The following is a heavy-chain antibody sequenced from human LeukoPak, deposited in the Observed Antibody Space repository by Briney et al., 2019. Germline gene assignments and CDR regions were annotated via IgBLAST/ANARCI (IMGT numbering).Heavy chain of an antibody. CDR2: ITGRGDFT. V-gene: IGHV3-23*01. J-gene: IGHJ4*02. CDR3: AKDRPNYYGSEGHYYRRDGDY. Sequence: GGPLRLSCAASGFMFNIYAMSWVRQAPGKGLEWVSSITGRGDFTFYADSVKGRFTISRDNFNNILYLQMSSLRAEDTAIYYCAKDRPNYYGSEGHYYRRDGDYWGQGTLVTVSS. D-gene: IGHD3-10*01. CDR1: GFMFNIYA.